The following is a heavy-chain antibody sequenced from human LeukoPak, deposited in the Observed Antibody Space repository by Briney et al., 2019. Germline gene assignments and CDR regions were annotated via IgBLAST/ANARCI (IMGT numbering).Heavy chain of an antibody. CDR3: ARVGPDCSGGSCYSQRNYYYYGMDV. V-gene: IGHV1-2*02. Sequence: GASVKVSCKASGYTFTGYYMHGVRQAPGQGLEWMGWINPNSGGTNYAQKFQGRVTMTRDTSISTAYMELSRLRSDDTAVYYCARVGPDCSGGSCYSQRNYYYYGMDVWGQGNTVTVSS. D-gene: IGHD2-15*01. CDR1: GYTFTGYY. CDR2: INPNSGGT. J-gene: IGHJ6*02.